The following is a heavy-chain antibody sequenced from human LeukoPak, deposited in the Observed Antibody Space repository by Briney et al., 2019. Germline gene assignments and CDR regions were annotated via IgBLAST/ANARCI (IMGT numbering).Heavy chain of an antibody. CDR3: ARGIRLDYDFWSGYYNRYYYYYMDV. V-gene: IGHV4-34*01. Sequence: SETLSLTCAVYGGSFSGYYWSWIRQPPGKGLEWIGEINHSGSTNYNPSLKSRVTISVDTSKNQFSLKLSSVTAADTAVCYCARGIRLDYDFWSGYYNRYYYYYMDVWGKGTTVTVSS. J-gene: IGHJ6*03. D-gene: IGHD3-3*01. CDR2: INHSGST. CDR1: GGSFSGYY.